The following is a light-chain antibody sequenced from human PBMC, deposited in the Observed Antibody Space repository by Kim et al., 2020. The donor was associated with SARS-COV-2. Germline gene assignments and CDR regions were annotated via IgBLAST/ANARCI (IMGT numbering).Light chain of an antibody. CDR1: NIGGKS. CDR3: LVWDSSSDHWV. Sequence: SYELTQPPSVSVAPGKTASITCGGNNIGGKSVHWYQQKPGQAPVLVIYYDSDRPSGIPERFSGSNSGNTATLTISRVEAGDEADYYCLVWDSSSDHWVFGGGTKLTVL. V-gene: IGLV3-21*04. J-gene: IGLJ3*02. CDR2: YDS.